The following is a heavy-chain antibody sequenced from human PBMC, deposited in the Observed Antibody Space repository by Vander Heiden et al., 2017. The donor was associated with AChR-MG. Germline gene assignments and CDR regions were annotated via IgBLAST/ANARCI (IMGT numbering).Heavy chain of an antibody. CDR1: GFTFDDYA. CDR3: AKSGTYYYDISGYHTFDY. D-gene: IGHD3-22*01. V-gene: IGHV3-9*01. CDR2: ISWNSGSI. Sequence: EVQLVESGGGLVQPGRSLRLSCAASGFTFDDYAMHWVRQAPGKGLEWVSGISWNSGSIGYADSVKGRVTISRDNAKNSLYLQMNSLRAEDTALYYCAKSGTYYYDISGYHTFDYWGQGTLVTVSS. J-gene: IGHJ4*02.